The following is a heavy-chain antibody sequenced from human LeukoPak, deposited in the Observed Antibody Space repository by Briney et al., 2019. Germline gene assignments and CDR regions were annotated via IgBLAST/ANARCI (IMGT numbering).Heavy chain of an antibody. V-gene: IGHV3-53*01. CDR3: AGGDIVVVPTAVGSWDY. CDR1: GYTVSSNY. D-gene: IGHD2-2*01. CDR2: IHSGGDT. J-gene: IGHJ4*02. Sequence: GGSLRLSCAASGYTVSSNYMSWVRQAPGQGLEWVSVIHSGGDTSYAAPEKGRFTTSTANSTNTMYLQMNSMRAEDTAVYYCAGGDIVVVPTAVGSWDYWGQGTLVTVSS.